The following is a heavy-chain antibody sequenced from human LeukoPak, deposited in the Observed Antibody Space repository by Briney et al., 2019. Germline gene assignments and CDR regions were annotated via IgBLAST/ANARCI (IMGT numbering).Heavy chain of an antibody. CDR1: GFTFSNYA. Sequence: GGSLRLSCAASGFTFSNYAMHWVRQAPGQGLEWMGWINPNSGGTNYAQKFQGRVTMTRDTSISTAYMELSRLRSDDTAVYYCARDRARGYDFWSGYYSGTFDYWGQGTLVTVSS. J-gene: IGHJ4*02. CDR3: ARDRARGYDFWSGYYSGTFDY. D-gene: IGHD3-3*01. V-gene: IGHV1-2*02. CDR2: INPNSGGT.